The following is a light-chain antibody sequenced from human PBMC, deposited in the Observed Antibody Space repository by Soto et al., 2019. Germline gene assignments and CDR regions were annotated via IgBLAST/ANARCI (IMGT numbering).Light chain of an antibody. V-gene: IGKV1-17*01. CDR2: AAS. CDR1: QGIRND. Sequence: DIQMTQFPSSLSASVGDRVTITCRASQGIRNDLAWYQQKPGKAPKRLIYAASSLQSGVPSRFSGSGSGTEFPLAISSRQPEDFATFYCLQHSTYPLTFGQGTKVEIK. J-gene: IGKJ1*01. CDR3: LQHSTYPLT.